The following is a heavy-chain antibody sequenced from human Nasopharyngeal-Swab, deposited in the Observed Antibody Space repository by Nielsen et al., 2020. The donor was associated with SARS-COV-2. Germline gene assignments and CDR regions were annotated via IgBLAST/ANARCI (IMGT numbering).Heavy chain of an antibody. CDR3: ARDRVIALTETGGDYYYYGMDV. V-gene: IGHV3-33*01. D-gene: IGHD6-19*01. Sequence: GESLKISCAASGFTFSSYGMHWVRQAPGKGLEWVAVIWYDGSNKYYADSVKGRFTISRDNSKNTLYLQMNSLRADDTAIYYCARDRVIALTETGGDYYYYGMDVWGQGTTVTVSS. CDR2: IWYDGSNK. J-gene: IGHJ6*02. CDR1: GFTFSSYG.